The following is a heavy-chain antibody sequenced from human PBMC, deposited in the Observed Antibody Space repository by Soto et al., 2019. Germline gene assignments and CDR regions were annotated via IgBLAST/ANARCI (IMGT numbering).Heavy chain of an antibody. D-gene: IGHD1-26*01. CDR3: AKGLGGATYAFDY. CDR2: ISYDGSNK. J-gene: IGHJ4*02. CDR1: GFTFSSYG. V-gene: IGHV3-30*18. Sequence: QVQLVESGGGVVQPGRSLRLSCAASGFTFSSYGMHWVRQAPGKGLEWVAVISYDGSNKYYADSVKGRFTISRDKSKNTLYLQMNSLRAEDTAVYYCAKGLGGATYAFDYWGQGTLVTVSS.